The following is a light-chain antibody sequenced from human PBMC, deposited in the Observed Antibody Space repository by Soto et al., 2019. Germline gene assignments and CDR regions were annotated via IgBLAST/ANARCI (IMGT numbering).Light chain of an antibody. CDR1: QGISFD. CDR2: AAS. Sequence: AIQMTQSPSSLSTSVGDRVTITCRASQGISFDVAWYQQKPGKAPKLLIYAASSLQSGVPSRFSGSGSGTYFTLTISSLQPEDFATYYCLQDYNFPYTFDQGTKLEIK. V-gene: IGKV1-6*01. CDR3: LQDYNFPYT. J-gene: IGKJ2*01.